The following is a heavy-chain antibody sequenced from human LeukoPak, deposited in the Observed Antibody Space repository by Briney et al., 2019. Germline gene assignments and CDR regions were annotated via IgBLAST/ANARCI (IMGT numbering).Heavy chain of an antibody. D-gene: IGHD6-19*01. J-gene: IGHJ6*02. CDR3: ARRCQGPEVGIAVAGTGYYYYGMDV. V-gene: IGHV4-39*07. Sequence: SETLSLTCTVSGGSISSSSYYWGWIRQPPGKGLEWIGSIYYSRSTNYNPSLKSRVTISVDTSKNQFSLKLSSVTAADTAVYYCARRCQGPEVGIAVAGTGYYYYGMDVWGQGTTVTVSS. CDR1: GGSISSSSYY. CDR2: IYYSRST.